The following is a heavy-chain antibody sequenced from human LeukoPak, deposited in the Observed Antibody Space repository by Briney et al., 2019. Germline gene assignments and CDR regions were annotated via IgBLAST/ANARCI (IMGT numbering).Heavy chain of an antibody. D-gene: IGHD2-21*01. CDR3: ARDLGVRVRAFDI. J-gene: IGHJ3*02. CDR1: GGSFSSSY. V-gene: IGHV4-59*01. Sequence: AEPLSLTGTVSGGSFSSSYWGWIRQPPGKRLEWIEYVHTSGTTSYNPSLKTRVTISVNTSKNKLSPKLSSVTAADTAVYYCARDLGVRVRAFDIWGQGTMVPVSS. CDR2: VHTSGTT.